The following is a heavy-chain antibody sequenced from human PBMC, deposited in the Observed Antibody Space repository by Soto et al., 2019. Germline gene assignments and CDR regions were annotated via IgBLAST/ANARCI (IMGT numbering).Heavy chain of an antibody. CDR3: ARDLSPSLLWFGELLYPFDY. CDR2: ISSSSSTI. CDR1: GFTLSSYS. D-gene: IGHD3-10*01. Sequence: GGALRLSCAASGFTLSSYSMKWVRQAPGKGLEWVSYISSSSSTIYYADSVKGRFTISRDNAKNSLYLQMNSLRDEDTAVYYCARDLSPSLLWFGELLYPFDYWGQGTLVTVS. V-gene: IGHV3-48*02. J-gene: IGHJ4*02.